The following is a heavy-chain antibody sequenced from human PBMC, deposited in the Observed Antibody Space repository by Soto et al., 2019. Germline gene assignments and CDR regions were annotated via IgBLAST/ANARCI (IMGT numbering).Heavy chain of an antibody. Sequence: TLSLTCTVSGGSISSYYWSWIRQPPGKGLEWIGYIYYSGSTNYNPSLKSRVTISVDTSKNQFSLKLSSVTAADTAVYYCARLTGPDYYYYMDVWGKGTTVTVSS. CDR2: IYYSGST. V-gene: IGHV4-59*08. J-gene: IGHJ6*03. CDR3: ARLTGPDYYYYMDV. CDR1: GGSISSYY.